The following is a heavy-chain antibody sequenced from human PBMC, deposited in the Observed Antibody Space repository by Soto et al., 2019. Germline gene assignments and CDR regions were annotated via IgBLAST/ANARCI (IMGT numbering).Heavy chain of an antibody. Sequence: SVKVSCKASGGTFSSYAISWVRQAPGQGLEWMGGIIPIFGTANYAQKFQGRVTITADESTSTAYMELSSLRSEDTAVYYCARDHINYYGMDVWGKGTTVTVSS. CDR2: IIPIFGTA. V-gene: IGHV1-69*13. J-gene: IGHJ6*04. CDR3: ARDHINYYGMDV. CDR1: GGTFSSYA.